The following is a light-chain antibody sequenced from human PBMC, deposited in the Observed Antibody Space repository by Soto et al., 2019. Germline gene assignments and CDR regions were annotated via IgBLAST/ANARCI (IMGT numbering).Light chain of an antibody. CDR2: EAT. Sequence: DIQMTQSPSSVSASVGDTVTITCRASQGLKFLAWYQQKPGKAPRLLNYEATNLQSGVPPRFSGSGSGTDFTLTISSLQPEDFATYFCQQANSFPITFGQGTRLEIK. V-gene: IGKV1-12*01. CDR1: QGLKF. CDR3: QQANSFPIT. J-gene: IGKJ5*01.